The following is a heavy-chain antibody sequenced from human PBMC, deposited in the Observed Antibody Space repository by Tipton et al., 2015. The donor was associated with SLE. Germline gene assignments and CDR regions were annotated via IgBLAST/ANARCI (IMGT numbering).Heavy chain of an antibody. J-gene: IGHJ4*02. CDR1: GGSISSYY. CDR2: IYYSGST. CDR3: ARVAGGCGYKPFDS. Sequence: TLYLTCTVSGGSISSYYWSWIRQPPGKGLEWIGYIYYSGSTNYNPSLKSRVTISVDTSKNQFSLKLSSVTAADTAVNYCARVAGGCGYKPFDSGGQGTLVPVSS. V-gene: IGHV4-59*01. D-gene: IGHD5-24*01.